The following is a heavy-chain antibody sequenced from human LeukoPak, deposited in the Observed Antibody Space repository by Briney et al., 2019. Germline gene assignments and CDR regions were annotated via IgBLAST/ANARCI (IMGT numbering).Heavy chain of an antibody. CDR3: ASEYGEITA. J-gene: IGHJ5*02. CDR2: INSDGSST. CDR1: GFTFSRSD. D-gene: IGHD4-17*01. V-gene: IGHV3-74*01. Sequence: GGSLRLSCEASGFTFSRSDMIWVRQAPGKGLVWVSRINSDGSSTSYADSVKGRFTISRDNAKNTLYLQMNSLRAEYTAVYYCASEYGEITAWGQGTLVTVSS.